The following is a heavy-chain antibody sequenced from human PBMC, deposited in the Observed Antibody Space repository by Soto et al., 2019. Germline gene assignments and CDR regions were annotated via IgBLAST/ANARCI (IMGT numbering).Heavy chain of an antibody. V-gene: IGHV4-4*07. Sequence: QVQLQGSDPRLLKPSETLSLTCTVSGASVTSYYWSWIRQPAGKGLDWIGRIYTSGNTHSNPSLNSRVTLSFETPQNQLSLQLSSVTAADTDRSYCARDGVGPHGIDVWCQGTTVTVSS. J-gene: IGHJ6*02. D-gene: IGHD2-8*01. CDR3: ARDGVGPHGIDV. CDR2: IYTSGNT. CDR1: GASVTSYY.